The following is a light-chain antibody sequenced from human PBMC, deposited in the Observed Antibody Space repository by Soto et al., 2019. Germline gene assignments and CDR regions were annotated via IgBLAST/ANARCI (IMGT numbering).Light chain of an antibody. Sequence: EIVLTQSPGTLSLSPGERATLSCRASQSVNNNYLAWYQQKPGQAPRLLIYGASRRATSIPDRFSGSGSGTDLTLTISRLEPEDFAVYSCQQYGSSLLTFGGGTKVEIK. CDR3: QQYGSSLLT. CDR1: QSVNNNY. V-gene: IGKV3-20*01. J-gene: IGKJ4*01. CDR2: GAS.